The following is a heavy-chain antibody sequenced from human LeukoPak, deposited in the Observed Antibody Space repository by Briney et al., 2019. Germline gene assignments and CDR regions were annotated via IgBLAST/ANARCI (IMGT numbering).Heavy chain of an antibody. V-gene: IGHV4-34*01. J-gene: IGHJ4*02. CDR3: ARRARNYYDRSGYYEN. Sequence: SETLSLTCAVYGGSFSGYYWSWIRQPPGKGLEWIGEINHSGSTNYNPSLKSRVTISVDTSKNQFSLKLSSVTAADTAVYYCARRARNYYDRSGYYENWGQGTLVTVSS. CDR1: GGSFSGYY. CDR2: INHSGST. D-gene: IGHD3-22*01.